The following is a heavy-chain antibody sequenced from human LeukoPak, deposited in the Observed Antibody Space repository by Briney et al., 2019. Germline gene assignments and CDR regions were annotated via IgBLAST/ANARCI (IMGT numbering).Heavy chain of an antibody. J-gene: IGHJ4*02. CDR3: ARDRIKSGSYYFDY. CDR1: AFTFSDYS. D-gene: IGHD1-26*01. Sequence: GSLRLSFAASAFTFSDYSMNWVRQARGEGLEWISYISGRSSTIYYADSVKGRFTISRDNAKNSMYLQMNSLRAEDTAVYYCARDRIKSGSYYFDYWGQGTLVTVSS. CDR2: ISGRSSTI. V-gene: IGHV3-48*01.